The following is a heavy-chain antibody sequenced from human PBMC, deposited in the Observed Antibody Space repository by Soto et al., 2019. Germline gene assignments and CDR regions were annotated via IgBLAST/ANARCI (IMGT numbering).Heavy chain of an antibody. CDR3: ARGHIVVVPTVGWFDP. D-gene: IGHD2-2*01. Sequence: SETLSLTCAVSGYSISSGYYWGWIRQPPGKGLEWIGSMFHSGSTYYNPSLKSRVTISVDTSKNQFSLKLSSVTAADTAVYYCARGHIVVVPTVGWFDPWGHGTLVTVSS. J-gene: IGHJ5*02. CDR1: GYSISSGYY. CDR2: MFHSGST. V-gene: IGHV4-38-2*01.